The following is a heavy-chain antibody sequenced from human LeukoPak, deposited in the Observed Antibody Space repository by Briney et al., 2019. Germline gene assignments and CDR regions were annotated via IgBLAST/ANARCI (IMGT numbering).Heavy chain of an antibody. D-gene: IGHD4-17*01. Sequence: ASVTVSCKASGYTFTNYPMNWVRQAPGQGLEWMGWINTNTGNPTYAQGFTGRFVFSLDTSVSTAYLQISSLKAEDTAVYYCARLRSFYGDKIYFDYWGQGTLVTASS. J-gene: IGHJ4*02. V-gene: IGHV7-4-1*02. CDR3: ARLRSFYGDKIYFDY. CDR1: GYTFTNYP. CDR2: INTNTGNP.